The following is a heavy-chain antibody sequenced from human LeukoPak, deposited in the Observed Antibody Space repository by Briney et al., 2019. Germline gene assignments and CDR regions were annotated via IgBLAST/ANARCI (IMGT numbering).Heavy chain of an antibody. Sequence: PSETLSLTYAVYGGSFSCYYWSWIRQPPGKGLEWIGEINHSGSTNYNPSLKSRVTISVDTSKNQFSLKLSSVTAADTAVYYCARIYSSSWSNGMDVWGQGTTVTVSS. CDR2: INHSGST. CDR3: ARIYSSSWSNGMDV. J-gene: IGHJ6*02. V-gene: IGHV4-34*01. D-gene: IGHD6-13*01. CDR1: GGSFSCYY.